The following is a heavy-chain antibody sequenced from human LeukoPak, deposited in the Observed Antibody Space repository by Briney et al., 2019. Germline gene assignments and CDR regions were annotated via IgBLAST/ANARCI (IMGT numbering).Heavy chain of an antibody. J-gene: IGHJ5*02. CDR3: ARDARGLKNWFDP. CDR2: IWYDGSNK. Sequence: GGSLRLSCAASGFTFSSYGMHWVRQAPGKGLEWVAVIWYDGSNKYYADSVKSRFTISRDNSKNTLYLQMNSLRAEDTAVYYCARDARGLKNWFDPWGQGTLVTVSS. D-gene: IGHD3-10*01. V-gene: IGHV3-33*01. CDR1: GFTFSSYG.